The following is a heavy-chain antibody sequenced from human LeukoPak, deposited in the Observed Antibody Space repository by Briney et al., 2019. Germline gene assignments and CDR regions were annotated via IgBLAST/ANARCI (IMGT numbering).Heavy chain of an antibody. Sequence: GGSLGLSCSASGFTFSSYAMHWVRKAPGKGLEYVSAISSNGGSTYYADSVKGRFTISRDNSKNTLYLQMSSLRAEDTAVYYCVKDEYSSSWYDYFDYWGQGTLVTVSS. CDR2: ISSNGGST. J-gene: IGHJ4*02. CDR1: GFTFSSYA. CDR3: VKDEYSSSWYDYFDY. V-gene: IGHV3-64D*09. D-gene: IGHD6-13*01.